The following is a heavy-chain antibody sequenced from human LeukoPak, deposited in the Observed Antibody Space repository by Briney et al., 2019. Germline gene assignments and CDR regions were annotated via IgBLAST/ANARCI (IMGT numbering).Heavy chain of an antibody. Sequence: GTSLRLSCAASGFTLSAHAMHWVRQAPGKGLEWVAAVVYDGSSPHYGDSVKSRFIISRDNSKSAVYLQMNSLRAEDTGVYYCARVGGSNWHPFDYWGQGTLVSVSS. D-gene: IGHD6-13*01. CDR3: ARVGGSNWHPFDY. CDR1: GFTLSAHA. CDR2: VVYDGSSP. J-gene: IGHJ4*02. V-gene: IGHV3-30*04.